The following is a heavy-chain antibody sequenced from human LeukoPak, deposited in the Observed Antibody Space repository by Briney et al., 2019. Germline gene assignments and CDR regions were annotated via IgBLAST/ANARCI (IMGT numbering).Heavy chain of an antibody. CDR2: ITSSSSYV. CDR1: GFTFSSYS. CDR3: ARDQGAYSSSWYVTYYYYGMDV. V-gene: IGHV3-21*01. J-gene: IGHJ6*02. D-gene: IGHD6-13*01. Sequence: GGSLRLSCAASGFTFSSYSMNWVRQAPGKGLEWVSSITSSSSYVYYADSVKGRFTISRDNAKNSLYLQMNSLRAEDTAVYYCARDQGAYSSSWYVTYYYYGMDVWGQGTTVTVSS.